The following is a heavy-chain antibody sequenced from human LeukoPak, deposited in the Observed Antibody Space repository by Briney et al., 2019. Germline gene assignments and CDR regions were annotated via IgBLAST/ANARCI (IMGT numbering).Heavy chain of an antibody. J-gene: IGHJ4*02. CDR3: AKPPIAAAGTWYFDY. D-gene: IGHD6-13*01. V-gene: IGHV3-23*01. CDR1: GFTVSSNY. Sequence: GGSLRLSCAASGFTVSSNYMSWVRQAPGKGLEWVSAISGSGGSTYYADSVKGRFTISRDNSKNTLYLQMNSLRAEDTAVYYCAKPPIAAAGTWYFDYWGQGTLVTVSS. CDR2: ISGSGGST.